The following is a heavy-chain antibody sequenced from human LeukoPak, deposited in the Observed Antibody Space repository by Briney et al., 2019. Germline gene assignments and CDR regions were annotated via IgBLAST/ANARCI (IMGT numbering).Heavy chain of an antibody. CDR3: ARSNYDFWSGYYTGIEYFQH. CDR1: GGSISSSSYY. J-gene: IGHJ1*01. Sequence: SETLSLTCTVSGGSISSSSYYWGWIRQPPGKGLEWIGSIYYSGSTYYNPSLKSRVTLSVDTSKNQFSLKLSSVTAADTAVYYCARSNYDFWSGYYTGIEYFQHWGQGTLVTVSS. V-gene: IGHV4-39*01. CDR2: IYYSGST. D-gene: IGHD3-3*01.